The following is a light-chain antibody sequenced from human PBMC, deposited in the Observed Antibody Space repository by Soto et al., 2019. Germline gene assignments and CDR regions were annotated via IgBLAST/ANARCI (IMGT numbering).Light chain of an antibody. CDR1: QSVSSK. Sequence: EIVLMPSPCTLFVYPGERVTLCCRASQSVSSKFAWYQQKPGQAPRLLFYGASTGATGIPARFSGSGSETEFTLSISSLQSEDFAVYYCQQYNNWPGTFGQGTKV. CDR3: QQYNNWPGT. J-gene: IGKJ1*01. CDR2: GAS. V-gene: IGKV3-15*01.